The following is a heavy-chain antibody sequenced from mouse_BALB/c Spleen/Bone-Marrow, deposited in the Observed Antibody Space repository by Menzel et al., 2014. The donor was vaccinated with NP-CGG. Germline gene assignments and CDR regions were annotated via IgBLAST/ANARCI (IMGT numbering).Heavy chain of an antibody. V-gene: IGHV7-3*02. CDR1: GFTFTDYY. CDR2: IRNKANGYTT. CDR3: ASLPYYGNSGCFAH. D-gene: IGHD2-10*01. J-gene: IGHJ3*01. Sequence: EVQLVESGGGLVQPGGSLRLSCATSGFTFTDYYMSWVRQPPGKALEWLGFIRNKANGYTTEYSASVKGRFTISRDNSQSTLYLQKNTLRAEDSAPYFCASLPYYGNSGCFAHRGPESLVTVS.